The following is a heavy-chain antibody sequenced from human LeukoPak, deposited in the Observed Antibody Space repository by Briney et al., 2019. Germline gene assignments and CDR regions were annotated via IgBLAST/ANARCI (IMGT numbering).Heavy chain of an antibody. V-gene: IGHV3-23*01. Sequence: GGSLRLSCAASGFTLSSYAMSWARQSRGKVVKGVSAISGSGGSTYYADSVKGRFTISRDNSKNTLYLQMNSLRAEDTAVYYCAKLYSSGWFYYFDYWGQGTLVTVSS. D-gene: IGHD6-19*01. J-gene: IGHJ4*02. CDR2: ISGSGGST. CDR1: GFTLSSYA. CDR3: AKLYSSGWFYYFDY.